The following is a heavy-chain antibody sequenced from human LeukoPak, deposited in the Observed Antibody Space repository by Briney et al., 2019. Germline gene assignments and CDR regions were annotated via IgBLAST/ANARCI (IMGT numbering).Heavy chain of an antibody. V-gene: IGHV3-7*01. J-gene: IGHJ4*02. D-gene: IGHD3-10*01. CDR1: GFSFRSYW. CDR3: AKTYYYSSGNF. Sequence: GGSLRLSCAVSGFSFRSYWMSWVRQAPGKGLEWVANIKEDGSEKYYVDSVKGRFTISRDNAKNSLYLQMNSLRAEDTAMYYCAKTYYYSSGNFWGQGTLVTVSS. CDR2: IKEDGSEK.